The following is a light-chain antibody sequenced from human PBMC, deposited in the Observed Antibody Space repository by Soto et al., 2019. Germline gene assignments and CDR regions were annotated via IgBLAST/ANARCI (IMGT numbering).Light chain of an antibody. CDR1: QSISSY. CDR3: QQSFSAPWT. V-gene: IGKV1-39*01. J-gene: IGKJ1*01. Sequence: DIQMTQSPSSLSASVGDRVTITCRASQSISSYLNWYQQKPGKVPKLLIYAASSLQGGVPSMFSGSGSGTDFTLTISSLQPEDFATYYCQQSFSAPWTFGQGTKVEIK. CDR2: AAS.